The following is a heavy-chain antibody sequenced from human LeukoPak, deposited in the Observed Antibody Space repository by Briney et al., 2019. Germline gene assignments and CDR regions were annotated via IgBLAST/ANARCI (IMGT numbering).Heavy chain of an antibody. D-gene: IGHD3-3*01. J-gene: IGHJ4*02. CDR2: ISGSGGST. CDR3: AKDPVGYYDFWSGYLNPDFDY. Sequence: GGSLRLSCAASGFTFSSYAMSWVRQAPGKGLEWVSAISGSGGSTYYADSVKGRFTISRDNSKNTLYLQMNSLRAEDTAVYYCAKDPVGYYDFWSGYLNPDFDYWGQGTLVTVSS. V-gene: IGHV3-23*01. CDR1: GFTFSSYA.